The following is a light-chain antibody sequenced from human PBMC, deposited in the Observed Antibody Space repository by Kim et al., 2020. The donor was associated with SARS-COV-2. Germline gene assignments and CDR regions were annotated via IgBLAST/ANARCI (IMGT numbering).Light chain of an antibody. CDR1: QSIGSW. V-gene: IGKV1-5*03. J-gene: IGKJ4*01. CDR2: KAS. Sequence: GDRVTITCRASQSIGSWLAWYQQKPGKAPNLLIFKASDLESGVPSRFSGSGSGTEFTLTISRLQPDDFGTYYCQQYDSYSVTFGGGTKVDIK. CDR3: QQYDSYSVT.